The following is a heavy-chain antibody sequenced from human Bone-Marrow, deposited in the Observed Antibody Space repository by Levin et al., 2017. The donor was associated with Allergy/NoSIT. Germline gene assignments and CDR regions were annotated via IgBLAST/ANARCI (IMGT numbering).Heavy chain of an antibody. CDR2: INHSGST. V-gene: IGHV4-34*01. J-gene: IGHJ6*02. D-gene: IGHD2-2*02. CDR3: ARGLGCSSTSCYTGYYYYGMDV. CDR1: GGSFSGYY. Sequence: SQTLSLTCAVYGGSFSGYYWSWIRQPPGKGLEWIGEINHSGSTNYNPSLKSRVTISVDTSKNQFSLKLSSVTAADTAVYYCARGLGCSSTSCYTGYYYYGMDVWGQGTTVTVSS.